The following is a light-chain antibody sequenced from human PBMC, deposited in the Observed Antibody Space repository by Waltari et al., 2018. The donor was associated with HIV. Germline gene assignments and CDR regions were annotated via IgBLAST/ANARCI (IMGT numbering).Light chain of an antibody. CDR2: EVN. J-gene: IGLJ1*01. CDR1: SRDVGSYNL. Sequence: QSALTQPASVSGSPGQSITISCTGTSRDVGSYNLVSWYQHHPGKAPKLMIYEVNKRPSGVSYRFSGSKSGSTASLTISGLQTEDEADYYCCSYAGSSSYVFGTGTKVTVL. V-gene: IGLV2-23*02. CDR3: CSYAGSSSYV.